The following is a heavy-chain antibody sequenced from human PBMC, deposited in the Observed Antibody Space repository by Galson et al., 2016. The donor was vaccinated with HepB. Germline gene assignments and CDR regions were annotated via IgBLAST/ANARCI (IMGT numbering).Heavy chain of an antibody. Sequence: CAISGDSVSSDTAAWNWIRQSPSRGLEWLGRTYYRSKWYNDYAVPVKSRIIIDPDTSKSQFSLQLSSVTPEDSAVYYCARDPSGGETIYDFWGQGTLVTVSS. CDR2: TYYRSKWYN. J-gene: IGHJ4*02. CDR3: ARDPSGGETIYDF. D-gene: IGHD3-16*01. CDR1: GDSVSSDTAA. V-gene: IGHV6-1*01.